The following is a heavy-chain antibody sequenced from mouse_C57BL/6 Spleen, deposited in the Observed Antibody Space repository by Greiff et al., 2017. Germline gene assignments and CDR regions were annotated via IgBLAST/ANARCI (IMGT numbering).Heavy chain of an antibody. J-gene: IGHJ1*03. Sequence: EVMLVESGAGLVKPGGSLKLSCAASGFTFSSYAMSWVRQTPEKRLEWVAYISSGGDSIYYADTVTGRFSISRDNARNTLYMQVCRLKTEDTAVYYGTRDYDGSSRYFDVWGTGTTVTVSS. CDR2: ISSGGDSI. D-gene: IGHD1-1*01. CDR3: TRDYDGSSRYFDV. CDR1: GFTFSSYA. V-gene: IGHV5-9-1*02.